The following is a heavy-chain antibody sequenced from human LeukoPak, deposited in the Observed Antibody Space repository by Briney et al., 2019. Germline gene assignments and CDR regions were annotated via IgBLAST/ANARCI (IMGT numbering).Heavy chain of an antibody. CDR1: GFTFSDYY. Sequence: GGSLRLSCAASGFTFSDYYMSWIRQAPGKGLEWVSYISSSSSYTNYADSVKGRFTISRDNAENSLYLQMNSLRAEDTAVYYCASGRYSNYFDYWGQGTLVTVSS. CDR3: ASGRYSNYFDY. D-gene: IGHD4-11*01. J-gene: IGHJ4*02. V-gene: IGHV3-11*06. CDR2: ISSSSSYT.